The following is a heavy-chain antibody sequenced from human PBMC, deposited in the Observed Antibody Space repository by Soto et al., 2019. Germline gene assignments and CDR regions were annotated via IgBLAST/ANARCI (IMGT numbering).Heavy chain of an antibody. J-gene: IGHJ4*02. Sequence: QVQLVQSGAEVKKPGSSVKVSCKASGGTFSSYTISWVRQAPGQGLEWMGRIIPILGIANYAQKFQGRVTITADKSTSTAYMELSSLRSKDTAVYYCAGYCSSTSCYGGGDYWGQGTLVTVSS. V-gene: IGHV1-69*02. CDR3: AGYCSSTSCYGGGDY. D-gene: IGHD2-2*01. CDR1: GGTFSSYT. CDR2: IIPILGIA.